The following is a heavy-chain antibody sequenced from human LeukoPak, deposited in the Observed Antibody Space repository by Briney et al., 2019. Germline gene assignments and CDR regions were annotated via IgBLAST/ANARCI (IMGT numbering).Heavy chain of an antibody. Sequence: PQTLSLTCTVSGGSISSGGYCWSWIRQHPGKGLEWIGYIYYSGSTYYNPSLKSRVTISVDTSKNQFSLKLSSVTAADTAVYSCAREGIAAVSEFDPRGQGTLVTGPS. D-gene: IGHD6-13*01. CDR2: IYYSGST. J-gene: IGHJ5*01. CDR1: GGSISSGGYC. V-gene: IGHV4-31*03. CDR3: AREGIAAVSEFDP.